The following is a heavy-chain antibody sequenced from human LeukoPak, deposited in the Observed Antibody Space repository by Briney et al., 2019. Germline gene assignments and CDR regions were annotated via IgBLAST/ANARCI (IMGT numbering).Heavy chain of an antibody. V-gene: IGHV3-66*01. J-gene: IGHJ4*02. CDR1: GFTVSSNY. CDR2: IYSGGST. D-gene: IGHD6-13*01. CDR3: ARAFRGSIAAAGIED. Sequence: GGSLRLSCAASGFTVSSNYMSWVRQAPGKGLEWVSVIYSGGSTYYADSVKGRFTISRDNSKNTLYLQMNSLRAEDTAVYYCARAFRGSIAAAGIEDWGQGTLVTVSS.